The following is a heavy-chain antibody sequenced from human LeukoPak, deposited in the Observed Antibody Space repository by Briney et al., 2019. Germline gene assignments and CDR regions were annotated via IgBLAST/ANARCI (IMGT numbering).Heavy chain of an antibody. CDR1: GGSFSGYY. D-gene: IGHD3-9*01. J-gene: IGHJ4*02. CDR3: AVRRLLRYFPWSFDS. Sequence: NPSETLSLTCAVYGGSFSGYYWSWIRQPPGKGLEWIGEINHSGSTNYNPSLKSRVTISVDTSKNQFSLKLSSVTAADTAGDYCAVRRLLRYFPWSFDSWGQGPLVPVSP. V-gene: IGHV4-34*01. CDR2: INHSGST.